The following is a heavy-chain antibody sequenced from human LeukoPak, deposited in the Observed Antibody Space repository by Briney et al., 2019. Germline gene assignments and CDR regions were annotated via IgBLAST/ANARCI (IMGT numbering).Heavy chain of an antibody. V-gene: IGHV3-23*01. D-gene: IGHD6-19*01. J-gene: IGHJ4*02. CDR1: GFIFSSYA. CDR3: AKTALAVAGIVPVESELDY. CDR2: ISGSGGRT. Sequence: GGSLRLSCAASGFIFSSYAMSWVRLAPGKGLEWISVISGSGGRTDYADSVKGRFTISRDNSKHTLYLQMNSLRAEDTAVYYCAKTALAVAGIVPVESELDYWGQGTLATVSS.